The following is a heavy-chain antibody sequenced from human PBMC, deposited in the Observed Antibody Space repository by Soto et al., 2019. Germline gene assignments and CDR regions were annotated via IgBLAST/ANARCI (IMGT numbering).Heavy chain of an antibody. CDR3: ARGTATGNWGWFDS. J-gene: IGHJ5*01. D-gene: IGHD6-13*01. V-gene: IGHV3-48*03. CDR2: ISSRGGTI. CDR1: GFTFSSYE. Sequence: GGSLRLSCAVFGFTFSSYEMNWVRQAPGKGLAWVSYISSRGGTIYYAESVKGRFTISRDNAKNSLNLQMNSLRAEDTAIYYCARGTATGNWGWFDSWGQGSLVTVSS.